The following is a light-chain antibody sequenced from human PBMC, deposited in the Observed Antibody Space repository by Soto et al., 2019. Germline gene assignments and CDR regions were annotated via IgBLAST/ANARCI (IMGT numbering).Light chain of an antibody. Sequence: IQLTQSPSSLSASVGDRFTITCRASQGISSYLAWYQQKPGKAPKLLIYAASTLQSGVPSRFSGSGSGTDFTLTISSLQPEDFATYYCQQLNSYPLTFGGGTKLEIK. CDR2: AAS. V-gene: IGKV1-9*01. CDR1: QGISSY. CDR3: QQLNSYPLT. J-gene: IGKJ4*01.